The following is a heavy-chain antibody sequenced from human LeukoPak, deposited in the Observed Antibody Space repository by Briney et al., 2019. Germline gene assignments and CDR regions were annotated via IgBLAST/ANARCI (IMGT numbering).Heavy chain of an antibody. CDR1: GITFSNYA. CDR3: AKAYHDSGCLIDY. D-gene: IGHD6-19*01. V-gene: IGHV3-23*01. Sequence: PGGSLRLSCAASGITFSNYAMTWVRQAPGKGLEWVAAIRGNGATTDCADSVKGRFTISRDNSKNTLYLQMNSLRAEDTAVYYCAKAYHDSGCLIDYWGQGTLVTVSS. J-gene: IGHJ4*02. CDR2: IRGNGATT.